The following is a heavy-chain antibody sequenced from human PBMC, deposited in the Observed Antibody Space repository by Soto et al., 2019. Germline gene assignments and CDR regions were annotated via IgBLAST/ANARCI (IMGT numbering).Heavy chain of an antibody. D-gene: IGHD6-6*01. CDR3: AKIAARKDAFDI. CDR2: IYYSGST. V-gene: IGHV4-59*01. Sequence: SETLSLTCTVSGGSISSYYWSWIRQPPGKGLEWIGYIYYSGSTNYNPSLKSRVTISVDTSKNQFSLKLSSVTAADTAVYYCAKIAARKDAFDIWGQGTXVTVSS. CDR1: GGSISSYY. J-gene: IGHJ3*02.